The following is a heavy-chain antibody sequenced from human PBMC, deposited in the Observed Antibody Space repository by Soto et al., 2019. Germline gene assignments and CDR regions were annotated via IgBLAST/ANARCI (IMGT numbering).Heavy chain of an antibody. D-gene: IGHD3-10*01. V-gene: IGHV1-18*01. J-gene: IGHJ4*02. CDR1: GYTFTSYG. CDR3: ARDHGLGKNLGRWEDY. Sequence: QVQLVQSGAEVKKPGASVKVSCKASGYTFTSYGISWVRQAPGQGLEWMGWISAYNGNTNYAQKLQGRVIMTRDTSTSTAYMELRSLRSDDTAVYYCARDHGLGKNLGRWEDYWGQGTLVTVSS. CDR2: ISAYNGNT.